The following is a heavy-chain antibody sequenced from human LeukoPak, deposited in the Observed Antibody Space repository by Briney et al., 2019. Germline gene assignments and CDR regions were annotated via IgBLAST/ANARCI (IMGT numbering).Heavy chain of an antibody. CDR3: ARAHSYCSGGSCQNYYYYYMDV. CDR1: GYTFTSNY. J-gene: IGHJ6*03. CDR2: ISPSGGST. Sequence: ASVKVSFKAFGYTFTSNYMHWVRQAPGQGPEWMGVISPSGGSTTYAQKFQGRVTITADKSTSTAYMELSSLRSEDTAVYYCARAHSYCSGGSCQNYYYYYMDVWGKGTTVTVSS. V-gene: IGHV1-46*01. D-gene: IGHD2-15*01.